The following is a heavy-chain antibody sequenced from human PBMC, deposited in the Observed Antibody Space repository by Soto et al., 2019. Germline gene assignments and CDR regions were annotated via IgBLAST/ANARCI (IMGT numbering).Heavy chain of an antibody. V-gene: IGHV1-69*01. D-gene: IGHD2-2*01. Sequence: QVQLVQSGAEVKKPGSSVKVSCKASGGTFSSYAISWVRQAPGQGLEWMGGIIPIFGTANYAQKFQGRVTITADESTSTAYRELSSLRSEDTAVYYWARKAPSTSVYYYGMDVWGQGPTVTVSS. CDR1: GGTFSSYA. CDR3: ARKAPSTSVYYYGMDV. J-gene: IGHJ6*02. CDR2: IIPIFGTA.